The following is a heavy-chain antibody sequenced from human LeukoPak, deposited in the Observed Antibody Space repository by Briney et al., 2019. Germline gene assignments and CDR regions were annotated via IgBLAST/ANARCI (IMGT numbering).Heavy chain of an antibody. J-gene: IGHJ4*02. CDR1: DGSLSSYY. V-gene: IGHV4-59*01. D-gene: IGHD3-10*01. CDR2: IYYSGST. Sequence: SETLSLTCTVSDGSLSSYYWRCSRQPPGKGLEWIGYIYYSGSTNYNPSLKSRVTISVDTSKNQFSLKLSSVTAADTAVYYCARGSGSYFDYWGQGTLVTVSS. CDR3: ARGSGSYFDY.